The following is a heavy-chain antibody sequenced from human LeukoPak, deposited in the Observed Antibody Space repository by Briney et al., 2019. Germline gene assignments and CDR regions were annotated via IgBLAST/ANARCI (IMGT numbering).Heavy chain of an antibody. J-gene: IGHJ2*01. D-gene: IGHD6-6*01. CDR3: ARESIAALSLPDWYFDL. V-gene: IGHV4-59*01. CDR1: GGSTSSYY. CDR2: IYYSGST. Sequence: SETLSLTCTVSGGSTSSYYWSWIRQPPGKGLEWIGYIYYSGSTNYNPSLKSRVTISVDTSKNQFSLKLSSVTAADTAVYYCARESIAALSLPDWYFDLWGRGTLVTVSS.